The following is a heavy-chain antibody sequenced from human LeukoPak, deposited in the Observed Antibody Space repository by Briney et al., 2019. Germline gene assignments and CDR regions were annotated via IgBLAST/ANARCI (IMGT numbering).Heavy chain of an antibody. CDR3: NFWGGYYAVKDV. V-gene: IGHV4-34*01. D-gene: IGHD3-3*01. CDR2: INHSGST. Sequence: PSETLSLTCAVYGGSFSGYYWSWIRQPPGKGLEWIGEINHSGSTNYNPSLKSRVTISVDTSKNQFSLKLSSVTAADTAVYYCNFWGGYYAVKDVWSKGTTVTVSS. CDR1: GGSFSGYY. J-gene: IGHJ6*04.